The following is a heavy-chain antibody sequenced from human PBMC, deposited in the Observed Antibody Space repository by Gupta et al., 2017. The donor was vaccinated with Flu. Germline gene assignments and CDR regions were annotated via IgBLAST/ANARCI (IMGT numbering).Heavy chain of an antibody. V-gene: IGHV3-23*01. Sequence: EVQLLESGGGLLQPGGSLRLSCAASGFPFSSYAMSWLRQAPGQGLQWVSTISGTGGSTYYADSVKGRFTISRDNSKNTLYLQMSSLRAEDTAVYYCAQPGDSSAYYYQFDYWGQGTLVTVSS. CDR1: GFPFSSYA. D-gene: IGHD3-22*01. CDR3: AQPGDSSAYYYQFDY. CDR2: ISGTGGST. J-gene: IGHJ4*02.